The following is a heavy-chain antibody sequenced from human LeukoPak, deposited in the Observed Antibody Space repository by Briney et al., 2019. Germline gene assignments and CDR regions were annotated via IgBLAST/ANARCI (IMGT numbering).Heavy chain of an antibody. J-gene: IGHJ4*02. V-gene: IGHV1-2*02. CDR1: GYTFTGYY. D-gene: IGHD3-16*01. CDR2: INPNSGGT. Sequence: ASVKVSCKASGYTFTGYYMHWVRQAPRQGLEWMGWINPNSGGTNYAQKFQGRVTMTRDTSISTAYMELSRLRSDDTAVYYCARDRSGFLGLCYFDYWGQGTLVTVSS. CDR3: ARDRSGFLGLCYFDY.